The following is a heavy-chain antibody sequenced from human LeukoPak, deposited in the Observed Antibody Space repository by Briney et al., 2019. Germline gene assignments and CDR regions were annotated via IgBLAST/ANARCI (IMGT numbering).Heavy chain of an antibody. D-gene: IGHD3-10*01. CDR2: ISGDGDST. Sequence: GGSLRLSCAASGFTFDDYAMHWVRQAPGKGLQWVSLISGDGDSTYYADSVKGRFTISRDNNKSSLYLQMNSLRTEDSALYYCAKDKWDVLLWFGEATRSAFDIWGQGTMVTVSS. V-gene: IGHV3-43*02. CDR1: GFTFDDYA. CDR3: AKDKWDVLLWFGEATRSAFDI. J-gene: IGHJ3*02.